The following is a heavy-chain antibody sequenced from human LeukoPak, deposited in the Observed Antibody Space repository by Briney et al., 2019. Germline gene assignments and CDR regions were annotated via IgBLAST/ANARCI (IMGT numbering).Heavy chain of an antibody. D-gene: IGHD4-11*01. CDR2: ISGSGGST. Sequence: GGSLRLSCAASGFTFNNYAMNWVRQAPGKGLEWVSVISGSGGSTYYADSVKGRFTISRDNSKNTLYLQMNSLRAEDTAVYYCANYSNPNYWGQGTLVTVSS. V-gene: IGHV3-23*01. J-gene: IGHJ4*02. CDR3: ANYSNPNY. CDR1: GFTFNNYA.